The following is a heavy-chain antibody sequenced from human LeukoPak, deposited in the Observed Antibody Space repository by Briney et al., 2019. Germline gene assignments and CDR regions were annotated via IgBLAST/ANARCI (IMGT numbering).Heavy chain of an antibody. CDR3: AKGQPDSMIVVVPHDY. Sequence: GGSLRLSCAASGFTVSSNYMSWVRQAPGKGLEWVSVIYSGGSTYYADSVKGRFTISRDNSKNTLHLQMNSLRAEDTAVYYCAKGQPDSMIVVVPHDYWGQGTLVTVSS. J-gene: IGHJ4*02. D-gene: IGHD3-22*01. CDR2: IYSGGST. V-gene: IGHV3-53*05. CDR1: GFTVSSNY.